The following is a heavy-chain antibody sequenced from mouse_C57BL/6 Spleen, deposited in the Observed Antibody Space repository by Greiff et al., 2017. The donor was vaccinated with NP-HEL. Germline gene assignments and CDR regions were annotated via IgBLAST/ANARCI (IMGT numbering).Heavy chain of an antibody. J-gene: IGHJ3*01. CDR2: IDPNSGGT. V-gene: IGHV1-72*01. Sequence: QVQLQQPGAELVKPGASVKLSCKASGYTFTSYWMHWVKQRPGRGLEWIGRIDPNSGGTKYNEKFKSKATLTVDKASSTAYMQLSSLTSEDSAVYYCARTLITTVVAPFAYWGQGTLVTVSA. CDR1: GYTFTSYW. D-gene: IGHD1-1*01. CDR3: ARTLITTVVAPFAY.